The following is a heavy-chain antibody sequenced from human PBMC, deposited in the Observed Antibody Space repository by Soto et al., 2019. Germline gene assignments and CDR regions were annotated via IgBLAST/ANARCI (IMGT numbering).Heavy chain of an antibody. CDR1: GFIFSNNG. Sequence: QVQLVESGGGVVHPGRSLSLPCAGSGFIFSNNGMHWVRQAPGKGLEWVAFISYDGGETFYADSVKGRFTISRDNSKSTLFLHMNSLKKEDTAVYYCAITSVADASFDCWGQGTLVTVSS. D-gene: IGHD5-12*01. CDR2: ISYDGGET. J-gene: IGHJ4*02. CDR3: AITSVADASFDC. V-gene: IGHV3-30*03.